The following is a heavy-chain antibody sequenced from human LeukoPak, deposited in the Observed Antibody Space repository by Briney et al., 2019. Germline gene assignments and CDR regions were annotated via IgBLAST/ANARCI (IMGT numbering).Heavy chain of an antibody. CDR1: GFTFSSYA. CDR2: ISGSGGST. D-gene: IGHD2-15*01. Sequence: GGSLRLSCGASGFTFSSYAMSWVRQAPGKGLEWVSAISGSGGSTYYADSVKGRFTISRDNSKNTLYLQMNSLRAEDTAVYYCAKGCSGGSCYLGAFDIWGQGTMVTVSS. CDR3: AKGCSGGSCYLGAFDI. J-gene: IGHJ3*02. V-gene: IGHV3-23*01.